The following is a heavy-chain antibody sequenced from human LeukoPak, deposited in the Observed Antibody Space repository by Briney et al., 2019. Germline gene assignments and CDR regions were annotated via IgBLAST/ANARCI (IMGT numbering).Heavy chain of an antibody. Sequence: GASVKVSCKASGYSFTSYYMHWVRQGPRQGLEWMGIIYPSGGSTSYAQNLQGRVTMTRDTSTSTVYMELSSLRSEDTVVYYCAEGEYYYDRSGYQEAEYFQHWGQGTLVTVSS. J-gene: IGHJ1*01. CDR2: IYPSGGST. CDR3: AEGEYYYDRSGYQEAEYFQH. CDR1: GYSFTSYY. D-gene: IGHD3-22*01. V-gene: IGHV1-46*01.